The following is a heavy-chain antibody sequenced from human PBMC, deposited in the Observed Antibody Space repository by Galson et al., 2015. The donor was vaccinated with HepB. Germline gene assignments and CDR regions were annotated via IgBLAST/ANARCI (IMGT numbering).Heavy chain of an antibody. D-gene: IGHD5-24*01. Sequence: SVKVSCKAAGYTLSNHAIHWVRQAPGQSLEWMGWIHGGTGNTKYSQKFQGRLTVTIDTTATTVYMELRSLRSEDTVVYYCARDVPPRRWPKLTGGEGFETWGRGTVVTVSS. J-gene: IGHJ3*02. CDR2: IHGGTGNT. V-gene: IGHV1-3*01. CDR1: GYTLSNHA. CDR3: ARDVPPRRWPKLTGGEGFET.